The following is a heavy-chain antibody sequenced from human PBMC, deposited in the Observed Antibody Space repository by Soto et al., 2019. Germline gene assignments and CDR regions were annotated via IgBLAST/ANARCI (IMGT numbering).Heavy chain of an antibody. D-gene: IGHD3-22*01. J-gene: IGHJ5*02. CDR1: GGSISSGGYY. CDR3: ARARRITMISNWFDP. Sequence: SETLSLTCTVSGGSISSGGYYWSWIRQHPGKGLEWIGYIYYSGSTYYNPSLKSRVTISVDTSKNQFSLKLSSVTAADTAVYYCARARRITMISNWFDPWGQGTLVTVCS. CDR2: IYYSGST. V-gene: IGHV4-31*03.